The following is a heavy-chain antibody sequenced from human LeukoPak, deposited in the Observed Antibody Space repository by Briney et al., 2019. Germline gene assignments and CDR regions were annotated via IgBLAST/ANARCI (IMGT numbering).Heavy chain of an antibody. CDR2: ISSSSSYT. D-gene: IGHD2-2*01. Sequence: PGGTLRLSCAASGFTFSDYYMSWIRQAPAKGLEWVSYISSSSSYTNYADSVKGRFTISRDNAKNSLYLQMNSLRAEDAAVYYCARAPRTLNAFDIWGQGTMVTVSS. V-gene: IGHV3-11*05. J-gene: IGHJ3*02. CDR3: ARAPRTLNAFDI. CDR1: GFTFSDYY.